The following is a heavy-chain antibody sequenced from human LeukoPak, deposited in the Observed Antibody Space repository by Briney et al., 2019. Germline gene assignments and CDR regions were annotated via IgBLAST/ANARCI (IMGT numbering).Heavy chain of an antibody. D-gene: IGHD1-26*01. CDR3: ARSWGIVGATGPIDY. Sequence: GASVKVSCKASGGTFSSYAISWVRQAPGQGLEWMGRIIPILGIANYAQKFQGRVTITADKSTSTTYVELSSLRSEDTAVYYCARSWGIVGATGPIDYWGQGTLVTVSS. V-gene: IGHV1-69*04. J-gene: IGHJ4*02. CDR2: IIPILGIA. CDR1: GGTFSSYA.